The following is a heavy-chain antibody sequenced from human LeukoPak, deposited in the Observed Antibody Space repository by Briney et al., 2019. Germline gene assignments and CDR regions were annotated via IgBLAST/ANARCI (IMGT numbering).Heavy chain of an antibody. D-gene: IGHD1-26*01. CDR3: ARGYSGTYRLGY. Sequence: PGRSLRLSCAASGFTLEDYAMHWVRQAPGKGLEWVSGISWNSNSIGYADSVKGRFTISRDNAKNTLFLQMNSLRAEDAAVYYCARGYSGTYRLGYWGQGALVTVSS. J-gene: IGHJ4*02. V-gene: IGHV3-9*01. CDR1: GFTLEDYA. CDR2: ISWNSNSI.